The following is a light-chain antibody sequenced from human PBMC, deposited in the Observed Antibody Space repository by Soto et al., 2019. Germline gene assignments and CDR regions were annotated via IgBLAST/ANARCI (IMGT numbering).Light chain of an antibody. CDR2: GAS. CDR3: QQYNNWTLT. J-gene: IGKJ4*01. V-gene: IGKV3-15*01. Sequence: EIVMTQSPATLSVSPGERATLSCRASQSVSSNLAWYQKKPGQAPRLLIYGASTRATGIPARLSGSGYGTELTLTISSLQSEDFEVYYCQQYNNWTLTFGGGTKVDIK. CDR1: QSVSSN.